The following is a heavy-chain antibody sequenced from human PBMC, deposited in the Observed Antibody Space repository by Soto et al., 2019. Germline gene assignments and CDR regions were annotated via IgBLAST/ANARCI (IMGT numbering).Heavy chain of an antibody. CDR1: GGSISSYY. CDR3: ARHKYYDILTGYYKYAFDI. D-gene: IGHD3-9*01. Sequence: QVQLQESGPGLVKPSETLSLTCTVSGGSISSYYWSWIRQPPGKGLEWIGYIYYSGSTNYNPSLKSRVTTSVDTSKNQFSLKLSSVTAADTAVYYCARHKYYDILTGYYKYAFDIWGQGTMVTVSS. V-gene: IGHV4-59*08. CDR2: IYYSGST. J-gene: IGHJ3*02.